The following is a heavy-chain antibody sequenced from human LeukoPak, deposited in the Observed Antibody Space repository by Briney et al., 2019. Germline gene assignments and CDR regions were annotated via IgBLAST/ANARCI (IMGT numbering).Heavy chain of an antibody. CDR1: EFSFSSYW. V-gene: IGHV3-7*01. Sequence: GGSLRLSCIASEFSFSSYWMSWVRQAPGKGLEWVANIKQDGSEIFYVDSVKGRFTISRDNSKNTLYVQMNSLRDEDTAVYYCAKIGAVAGHFDYWGRGTLVTVSS. CDR2: IKQDGSEI. J-gene: IGHJ4*02. CDR3: AKIGAVAGHFDY. D-gene: IGHD6-19*01.